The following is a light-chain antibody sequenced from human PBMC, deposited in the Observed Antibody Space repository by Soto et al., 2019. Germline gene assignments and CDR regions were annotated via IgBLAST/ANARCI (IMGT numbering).Light chain of an antibody. CDR1: SSVVGGSNY. CDR2: DVS. CDR3: CSYAGSNTFV. Sequence: QSALTQPRSVSGSPGQSVTISCTGTSSVVGGSNYVSWYQQHPGKAPKLMIYDVSKRPSGVPDRFSGSKSGTTASLTISGLQAEDEADYTCCSYAGSNTFVFGGGTKVTVL. V-gene: IGLV2-11*01. J-gene: IGLJ2*01.